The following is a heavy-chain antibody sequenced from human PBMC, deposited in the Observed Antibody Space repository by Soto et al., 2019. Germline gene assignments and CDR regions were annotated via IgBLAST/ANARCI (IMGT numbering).Heavy chain of an antibody. Sequence: SETLSLTCTVSGGSISSYYWSWIRQPPGKGLEWIGYIYYSGSTNYNPSLKSRVTITVDTSKNQFSLKLSSVTAADTARCYGGGHPTGYSGNDSDYGGKGPRVTVSS. CDR2: IYYSGST. D-gene: IGHD5-12*01. CDR3: GGHPTGYSGNDSDY. J-gene: IGHJ4*02. CDR1: GGSISSYY. V-gene: IGHV4-59*08.